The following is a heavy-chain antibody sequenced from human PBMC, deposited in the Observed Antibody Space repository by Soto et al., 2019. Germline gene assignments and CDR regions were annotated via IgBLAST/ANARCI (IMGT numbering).Heavy chain of an antibody. CDR2: IYYSGST. Sequence: SETLSLTCTVSCGSIRSGGYYWSWIRQHPGKGLEWIGYIYYSGSTYYNPSLKSRVTISVDTSKNQFSLKLSSVTAADTAVYYCASASFPNNYYYYGMDVWGQGTTVTVSS. J-gene: IGHJ6*02. V-gene: IGHV4-31*03. CDR1: CGSIRSGGYY. D-gene: IGHD7-27*01. CDR3: ASASFPNNYYYYGMDV.